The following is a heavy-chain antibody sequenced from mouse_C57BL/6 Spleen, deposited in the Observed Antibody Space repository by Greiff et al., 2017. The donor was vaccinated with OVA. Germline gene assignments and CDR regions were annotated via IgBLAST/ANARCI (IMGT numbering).Heavy chain of an antibody. CDR2: IYPGDGDT. CDR3: ARYSNGAIDY. J-gene: IGHJ4*01. V-gene: IGHV1-82*01. CDR1: GYAFSSSW. Sequence: QVQLQQSGPELVKPGASVKISCKASGYAFSSSWMNWVKQRPGKGLEWIGRIYPGDGDTNYNGKFKGKATLTADKSSSTAYMQLSSLTSEDSAVYFCARYSNGAIDYWGQGTSVTVSS. D-gene: IGHD2-5*01.